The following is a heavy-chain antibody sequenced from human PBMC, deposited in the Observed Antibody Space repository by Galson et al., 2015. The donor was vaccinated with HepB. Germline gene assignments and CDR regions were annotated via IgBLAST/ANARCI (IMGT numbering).Heavy chain of an antibody. D-gene: IGHD5-18*01. CDR1: GFTFSSYW. CDR2: INSDGSST. Sequence: SLRLSCAASGFTFSSYWMHWVRQAPGKGLVWVSRINSDGSSTSYADSVEGRFTVSRDNSKNTLYLQMNSLRAEDTAVYYCAKDQNTAMVFFDYWGQGTLVTVSS. V-gene: IGHV3-74*01. CDR3: AKDQNTAMVFFDY. J-gene: IGHJ4*02.